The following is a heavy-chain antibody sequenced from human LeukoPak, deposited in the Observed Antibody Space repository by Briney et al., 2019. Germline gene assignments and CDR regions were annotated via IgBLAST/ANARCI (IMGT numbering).Heavy chain of an antibody. CDR1: GFTFSSYS. CDR3: ASGYYGVY. Sequence: GGSLRLSCAASGFTFSSYSMHWVRQAPGEGLVWVSRIGTDGSTTGYADSVKGRFTISRDNVKNTVYLQMNSLRAEDTAVYYCASGYYGVYWGQGTLVTVSS. D-gene: IGHD3-22*01. CDR2: IGTDGSTT. J-gene: IGHJ4*02. V-gene: IGHV3-74*01.